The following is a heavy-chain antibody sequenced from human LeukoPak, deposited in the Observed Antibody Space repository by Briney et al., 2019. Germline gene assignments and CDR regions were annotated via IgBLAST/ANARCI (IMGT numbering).Heavy chain of an antibody. J-gene: IGHJ4*02. Sequence: SETLSLTCTVSGGSISSYYWSWIRQPPGKGLEWIGYFYYSGSTNYNPSLKSRVTISVDTSKNQFSLKLSSVTAADTAVYYCARHEASGTDFDYWGQGTLVTVSS. CDR2: FYYSGST. V-gene: IGHV4-59*08. CDR1: GGSISSYY. CDR3: ARHEASGTDFDY. D-gene: IGHD6-25*01.